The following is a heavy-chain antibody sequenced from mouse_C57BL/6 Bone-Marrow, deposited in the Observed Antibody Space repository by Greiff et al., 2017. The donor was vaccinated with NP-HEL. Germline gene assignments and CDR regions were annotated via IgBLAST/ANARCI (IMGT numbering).Heavy chain of an antibody. CDR3: ARQGGYDFAWFAY. Sequence: EVQLVESGGDLVKPGGSLKLSCAASGFTFSSYGMSWVRQTPDKRLEWVATISSGGSYTYYPDSVKGRFTISRDNAKNTLYLQMSSLKSEDTAMYYCARQGGYDFAWFAYWGQGTLVTVSA. D-gene: IGHD2-4*01. CDR2: ISSGGSYT. CDR1: GFTFSSYG. V-gene: IGHV5-6*01. J-gene: IGHJ3*01.